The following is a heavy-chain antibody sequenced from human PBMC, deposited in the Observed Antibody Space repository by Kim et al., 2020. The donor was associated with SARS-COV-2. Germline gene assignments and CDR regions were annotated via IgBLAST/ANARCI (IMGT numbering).Heavy chain of an antibody. CDR1: GYTFTSYG. J-gene: IGHJ6*02. V-gene: IGHV1-18*01. CDR2: ISAYNGNT. CDR3: ARVSSIAPQSYYYGMDV. Sequence: ASVKVSCKASGYTFTSYGISWVRQAPGQGLEWMGWISAYNGNTNYAQKLQGRVTMTTDTSTSTAYMELRSLRSDDTAVYYCARVSSIAPQSYYYGMDVWGQGTTVTVSS. D-gene: IGHD6-6*01.